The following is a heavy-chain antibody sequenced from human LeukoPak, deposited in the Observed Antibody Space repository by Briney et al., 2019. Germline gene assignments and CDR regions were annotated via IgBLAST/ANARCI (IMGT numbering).Heavy chain of an antibody. J-gene: IGHJ4*02. CDR3: LKHERRRFGS. D-gene: IGHD1-1*01. CDR2: INEHGTSQ. CDR1: GFTFTYHW. V-gene: IGHV3-7*01. Sequence: GGSLRLSCASSGFTFTYHWMSWVRQAPGKGLEWVANINEHGTSQFYGAAVQGRFTISSDNARHSVRLHMTSPRGEDKASYPCLKHERRRFGSWGQGPLVTVSS.